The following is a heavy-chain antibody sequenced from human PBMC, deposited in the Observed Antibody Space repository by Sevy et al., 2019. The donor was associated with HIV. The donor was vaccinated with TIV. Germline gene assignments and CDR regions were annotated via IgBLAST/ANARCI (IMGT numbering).Heavy chain of an antibody. V-gene: IGHV1-18*01. J-gene: IGHJ1*01. CDR3: ARAPSGSQGPGQYFHH. D-gene: IGHD1-26*01. CDR1: GYTFNTYA. CDR2: ISPYNGDT. Sequence: ASVKVSCKASGYTFNTYAITWVRQAPGQGLEWMGRISPYNGDTSYAQKLQGRVTMTTDTSTNTAYMEMRSLRSDDTAMYYCARAPSGSQGPGQYFHHWGQGTLVTVSS.